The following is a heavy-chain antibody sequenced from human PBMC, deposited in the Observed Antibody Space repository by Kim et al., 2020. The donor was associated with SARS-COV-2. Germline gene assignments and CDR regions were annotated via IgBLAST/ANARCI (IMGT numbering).Heavy chain of an antibody. CDR2: IIPIFGTA. CDR3: ARAGYSSSRMGDDAFDI. CDR1: GGTFSSYA. V-gene: IGHV1-69*13. J-gene: IGHJ3*02. D-gene: IGHD6-13*01. Sequence: SVKVSCKASGGTFSSYAISWVRQAPGQGLEWMGGIIPIFGTANYAQKFQGRVTITADESTSTAYMELSSLRSEDTAVYYCARAGYSSSRMGDDAFDIWGQGTMVTVSS.